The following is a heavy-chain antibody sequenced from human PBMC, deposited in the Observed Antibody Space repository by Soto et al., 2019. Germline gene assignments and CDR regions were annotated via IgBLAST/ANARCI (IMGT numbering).Heavy chain of an antibody. CDR3: ARGAGGRYYNDY. V-gene: IGHV3-74*01. CDR1: GFTFGSFW. CDR2: IYGDGSRT. D-gene: IGHD1-26*01. J-gene: IGHJ4*02. Sequence: EVQLVESGGGLVQPGGSLRLSCAASGFTFGSFWMHWVRQGPGKGLVWLSRIYGDGSRTTYADSVEGRFTISGDNAKNTVYLQMNSLRAEDTAVYYCARGAGGRYYNDYWGQGTLVTVSS.